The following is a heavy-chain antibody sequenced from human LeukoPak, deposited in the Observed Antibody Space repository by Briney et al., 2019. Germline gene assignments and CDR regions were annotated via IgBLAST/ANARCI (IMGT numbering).Heavy chain of an antibody. CDR1: GYTFTSYG. CDR3: AREPVVTARGYYYSYMDV. CDR2: INPNIGTT. J-gene: IGHJ6*03. V-gene: IGHV1-2*02. D-gene: IGHD2-21*02. Sequence: ASVKVSCKASGYTFTSYGISWVRQAPGHGLEWMGWINPNIGTTNYALKFQGRVTMTRDTSISTVYMQLSRLRSDDTAVYYCAREPVVTARGYYYSYMDVWGKGTTVTVSS.